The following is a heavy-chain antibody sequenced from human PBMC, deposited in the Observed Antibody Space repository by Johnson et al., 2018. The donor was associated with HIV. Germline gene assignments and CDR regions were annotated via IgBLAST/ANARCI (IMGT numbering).Heavy chain of an antibody. J-gene: IGHJ3*02. V-gene: IGHV3-20*04. CDR2: ITWNGGTT. CDR1: GFTVSGSA. Sequence: VQLVESGGGVVQPGGSLRLSCAASGFTVSGSAMHWVRQATGKGLEWVSDITWNGGTTGYADSVKGRFTISRDNAKNSLYLQMKSLRADETALYYCARAVGYYGSGSAFDIWGQGTMVTVSS. D-gene: IGHD3-10*01. CDR3: ARAVGYYGSGSAFDI.